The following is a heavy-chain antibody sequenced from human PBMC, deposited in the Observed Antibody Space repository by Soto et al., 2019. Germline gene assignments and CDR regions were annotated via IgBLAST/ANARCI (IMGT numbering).Heavy chain of an antibody. Sequence: SETLSLTCRVSGGSMTSYYWNWLRQSPGKGLEWIGYIDDAGSTKFNPSLRSRVSMSILMSQGQVSLTLDSVTAADTAVYYCARAYFDFTGGYSPYWYSEVWGRGTLVTVSS. CDR1: GGSMTSYY. D-gene: IGHD3-3*01. CDR2: IDDAGST. CDR3: ARAYFDFTGGYSPYWYSEV. J-gene: IGHJ2*01. V-gene: IGHV4-59*01.